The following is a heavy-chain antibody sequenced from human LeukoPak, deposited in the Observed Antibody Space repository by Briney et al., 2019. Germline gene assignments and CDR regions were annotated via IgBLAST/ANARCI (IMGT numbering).Heavy chain of an antibody. CDR2: ISISGYST. CDR3: ARRYDFWSGYYGWFDP. CDR1: GFTFNNYY. V-gene: IGHV3-11*04. D-gene: IGHD3-3*01. J-gene: IGHJ5*02. Sequence: PGGSLRLSCAASGFTFNNYYMSWIRRAPGKGLEWISYISISGYSTYYADSVKGRFTISSDNAKNSLYLQMNNLRPEDTAFYHCARRYDFWSGYYGWFDPWGQGTLVTVSS.